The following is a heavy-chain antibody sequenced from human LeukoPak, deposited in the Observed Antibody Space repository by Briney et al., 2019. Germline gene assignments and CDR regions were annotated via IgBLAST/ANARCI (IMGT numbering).Heavy chain of an antibody. V-gene: IGHV3-30*03. D-gene: IGHD2-21*02. CDR3: ARDSCGGDCYPYTFDY. CDR2: ISYSGVVK. Sequence: GTSLRLSCTASGYTFSDYGMHWVRQAPGKGLEWLSVISYSGVVKFYADSVKGRFTISRDNSKNTLYLQMNNLADEDTAVYYCARDSCGGDCYPYTFDYWGQGTLVTVSS. CDR1: GYTFSDYG. J-gene: IGHJ4*02.